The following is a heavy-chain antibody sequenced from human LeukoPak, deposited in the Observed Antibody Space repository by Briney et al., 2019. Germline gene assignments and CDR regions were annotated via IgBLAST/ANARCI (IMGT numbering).Heavy chain of an antibody. D-gene: IGHD4-17*01. Sequence: PGGSLRLSCAASGFTFRSYGMDWVRQAPGKGLEWVAFIRYDGNNKDYADSVKGRFTISRDNSKNTLYLQTNSLRVEDTAVYYCAKGYGDLVAFDIWGQGTMVTVSS. V-gene: IGHV3-30*02. CDR3: AKGYGDLVAFDI. J-gene: IGHJ3*02. CDR1: GFTFRSYG. CDR2: IRYDGNNK.